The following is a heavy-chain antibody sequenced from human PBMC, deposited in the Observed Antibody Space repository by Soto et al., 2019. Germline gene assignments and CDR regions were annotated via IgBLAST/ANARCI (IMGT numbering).Heavy chain of an antibody. CDR3: ARWYYYDSSGYYRYYFDY. J-gene: IGHJ4*02. D-gene: IGHD3-22*01. Sequence: QITLKESGPTLVKPTQTLTLTCTFSGFSLSTSGVGVGWIRQPPGKALEWLALIYWDDDKRYSPSLKSRLTITKDTSKNQVVLTMTNMDPVDTATYYCARWYYYDSSGYYRYYFDYWGQGTLVTVSS. CDR1: GFSLSTSGVG. CDR2: IYWDDDK. V-gene: IGHV2-5*02.